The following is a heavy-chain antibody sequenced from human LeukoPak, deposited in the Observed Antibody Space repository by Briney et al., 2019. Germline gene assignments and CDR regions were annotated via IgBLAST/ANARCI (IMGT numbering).Heavy chain of an antibody. Sequence: PGGSLRLSCAASGFTFSSYYMHWVRQAPGKGLVWVSRIKSDGSVTGYADSVKGRFAISRDNAKNTMYLQMNSLRAEDTAVYYCARHWIDRGTFDPWGQGTLVTVSS. V-gene: IGHV3-74*01. CDR3: ARHWIDRGTFDP. J-gene: IGHJ5*02. CDR2: IKSDGSVT. CDR1: GFTFSSYY. D-gene: IGHD2-2*03.